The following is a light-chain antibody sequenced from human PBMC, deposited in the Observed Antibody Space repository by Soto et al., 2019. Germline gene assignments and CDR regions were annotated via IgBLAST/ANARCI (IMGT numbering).Light chain of an antibody. CDR2: KAS. CDR3: QQYNSYPWT. Sequence: DIQMTQSPSTLSASVGDRVTITCRASQSISSWLAWYQQKPGKAPKLLIYKASGLESGVPSRFSGSGSWTEFTLTISSLQPDDFATYYCQQYNSYPWTFGKGTKVEVK. V-gene: IGKV1-5*03. J-gene: IGKJ1*01. CDR1: QSISSW.